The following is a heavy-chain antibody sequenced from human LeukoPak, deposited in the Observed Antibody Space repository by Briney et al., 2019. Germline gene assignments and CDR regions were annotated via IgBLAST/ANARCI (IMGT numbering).Heavy chain of an antibody. Sequence: GGSLRLSCAASGFTFDDYGMSWVRQAPGKGLEWVSSINWNGGRTSYADSVKGRFTVSRDSAKKSLYLQMNSLRVEDTALYYCARGWTGDPAPYFFDYWGRGTRVTVSS. J-gene: IGHJ4*02. D-gene: IGHD3/OR15-3a*01. V-gene: IGHV3-20*04. CDR3: ARGWTGDPAPYFFDY. CDR2: INWNGGRT. CDR1: GFTFDDYG.